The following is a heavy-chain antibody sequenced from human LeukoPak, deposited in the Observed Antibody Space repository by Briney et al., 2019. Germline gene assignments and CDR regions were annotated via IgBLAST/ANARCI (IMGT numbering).Heavy chain of an antibody. CDR2: ISWNSGSI. CDR1: GFTFDDYA. V-gene: IGHV3-9*01. J-gene: IGHJ1*01. Sequence: GRSLRLSCAASGFTFDDYAMHWVRQAPGKGLEWVSGISWNSGSIGYADSVKGRFTISRDNAKNSLYLQMNSLRAEDTALYYCANGHYYYDSSGYYSRAEYFQHWGQGTLVTVSS. CDR3: ANGHYYYDSSGYYSRAEYFQH. D-gene: IGHD3-22*01.